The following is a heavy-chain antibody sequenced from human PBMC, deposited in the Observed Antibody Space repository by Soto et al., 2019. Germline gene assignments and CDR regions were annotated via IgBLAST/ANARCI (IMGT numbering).Heavy chain of an antibody. J-gene: IGHJ4*02. CDR2: ISYDGSNK. CDR3: AWGVGATYDY. D-gene: IGHD1-26*01. Sequence: PXGSLRLSCAASGFTFSSYGMHWVRQAPGKGLEWVAVISYDGSNKYYADSVKGRFTISRDNSKNTLYLQMNSLRAEDTAVYYCAWGVGATYDYWGQGTLVTVS. V-gene: IGHV3-30*03. CDR1: GFTFSSYG.